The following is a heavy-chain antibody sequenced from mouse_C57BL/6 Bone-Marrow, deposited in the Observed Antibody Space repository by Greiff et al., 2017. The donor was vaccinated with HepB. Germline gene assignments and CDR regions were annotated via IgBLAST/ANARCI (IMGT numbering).Heavy chain of an antibody. CDR3: ARIAPHYYGSRREYFDV. CDR2: ICWADDK. Sequence: QVTLKESGPGILQPSQTLSLTCSFSGFSLSTFGMGVGWIRQPSGKGLEWLAHICWADDKYYNPALKSRLTISKDTSNNQVFLKIANVDTADTATYYGARIAPHYYGSRREYFDVWGTGTTVTVSS. D-gene: IGHD1-1*01. CDR1: GFSLSTFGMG. V-gene: IGHV8-8*01. J-gene: IGHJ1*03.